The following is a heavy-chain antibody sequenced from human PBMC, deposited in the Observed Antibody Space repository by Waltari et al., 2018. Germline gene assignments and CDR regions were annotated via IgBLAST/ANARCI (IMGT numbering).Heavy chain of an antibody. D-gene: IGHD6-13*01. CDR3: ARDSSSDTRGCDY. V-gene: IGHV3-33*01. J-gene: IGHJ4*02. CDR2: IWYDGSNK. Sequence: QVQLVESGGGVVQTGRSLRLSCAASGFTFSSYGMHWVRQAPGKGLEWVAVIWYDGSNKYYADSVKGRFTISRDNSKNTLYLQMNSLRAEDTAVYYCARDSSSDTRGCDYWGQGTLVTVSS. CDR1: GFTFSSYG.